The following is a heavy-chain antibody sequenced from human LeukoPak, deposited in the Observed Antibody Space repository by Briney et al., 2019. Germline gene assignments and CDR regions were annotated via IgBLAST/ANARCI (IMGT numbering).Heavy chain of an antibody. Sequence: PGRSLRLSCAASGFTFSSYAMHWVRQAPGKGLEWVAVISYDGSNKYYADSVKGRFTISRDNSKNTLYLQMNSLKAEDTAVYYCAKGVVVYYGVNSNFDSWGQGALVTVSS. CDR3: AKGVVVYYGVNSNFDS. CDR1: GFTFSSYA. J-gene: IGHJ4*02. CDR2: ISYDGSNK. V-gene: IGHV3-30-3*01. D-gene: IGHD4-23*01.